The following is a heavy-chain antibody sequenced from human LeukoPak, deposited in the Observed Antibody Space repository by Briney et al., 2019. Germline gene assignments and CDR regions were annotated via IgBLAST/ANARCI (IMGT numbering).Heavy chain of an antibody. CDR2: IRYDGSNK. Sequence: GGSLRLSCAASGFTFSSYGIHWVRQAPGKGLEWVAFIRYDGSNKYYADSVKGRFTISRDNSKNTLYLQMNSLRAEDTAVYYCAKDPWGFGEKDYWGQGNLVTVSS. CDR1: GFTFSSYG. CDR3: AKDPWGFGEKDY. D-gene: IGHD3-10*01. V-gene: IGHV3-30*02. J-gene: IGHJ4*02.